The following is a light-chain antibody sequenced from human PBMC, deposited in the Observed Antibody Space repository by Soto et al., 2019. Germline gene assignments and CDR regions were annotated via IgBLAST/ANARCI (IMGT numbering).Light chain of an antibody. J-gene: IGKJ2*01. V-gene: IGKV1-5*01. Sequence: DLPMTQSPSTLSASVGDRVTITCRASQSISSWLAWYHQKPGKAPKLLIYDASSLESGVPSRFSGSGSGTEFTLNVSSLQPDDFATYYCQPYNSYPYTFGQGTKLEIK. CDR3: QPYNSYPYT. CDR2: DAS. CDR1: QSISSW.